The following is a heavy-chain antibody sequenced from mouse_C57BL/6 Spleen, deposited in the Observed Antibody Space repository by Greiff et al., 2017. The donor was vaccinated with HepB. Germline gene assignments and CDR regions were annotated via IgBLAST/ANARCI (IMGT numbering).Heavy chain of an antibody. CDR2: IYPGSGST. J-gene: IGHJ4*01. CDR1: GYTFTSYW. CDR3: ASYDYDGYYAMDY. D-gene: IGHD2-4*01. Sequence: QVQLQQPGAELVKPGASVKMSCKASGYTFTSYWITWVKQRPGQGLEWIEDIYPGSGSTNYNEKFKSKATLTVDTSSSTAYMQLSSLTSEDSAVYYCASYDYDGYYAMDYWGQGTSVTVSS. V-gene: IGHV1-55*01.